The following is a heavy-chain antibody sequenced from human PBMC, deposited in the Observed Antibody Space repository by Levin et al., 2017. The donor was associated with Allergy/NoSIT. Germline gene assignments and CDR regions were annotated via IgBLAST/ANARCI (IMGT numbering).Heavy chain of an antibody. CDR3: ARATLEAVDSRGVLFDP. Sequence: GESLKISCKASGYTFTSYDINWVRQATGQGLEWMGWMNPNSGNTGYAQKFQGRVTMTRNTSISTAYMELSSLRSEDTAVYYCARATLEAVDSRGVLFDPWGQGTLVTVSS. CDR1: GYTFTSYD. J-gene: IGHJ5*02. V-gene: IGHV1-8*01. D-gene: IGHD6-19*01. CDR2: MNPNSGNT.